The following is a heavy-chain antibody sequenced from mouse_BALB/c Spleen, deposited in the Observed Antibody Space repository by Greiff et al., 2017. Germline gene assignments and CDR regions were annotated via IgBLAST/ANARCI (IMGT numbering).Heavy chain of an antibody. Sequence: EVMLVESGGDLVKPGWSLKLSCAASGFTFSSYGMSWVRQTPDKRLEWVATISSGGSYTYYPDSVKGRFTISRDNAKNTLYLQMSSLKSEDTAMYYCARPDYYGSSYLDYWGQGTTLTVSS. CDR1: GFTFSSYG. CDR2: ISSGGSYT. V-gene: IGHV5-6*02. D-gene: IGHD1-1*01. CDR3: ARPDYYGSSYLDY. J-gene: IGHJ2*01.